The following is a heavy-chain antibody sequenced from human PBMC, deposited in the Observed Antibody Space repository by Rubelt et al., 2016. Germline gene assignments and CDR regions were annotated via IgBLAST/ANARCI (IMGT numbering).Heavy chain of an antibody. CDR3: VFDF. J-gene: IGHJ4*02. CDR1: GFTFSSYA. Sequence: VQLVESGGGVVQPGRSLRLSCAASGFTFSSYAMHWVRQAPGKGLEWVAVISYDGSNKYYADPGKGRVTISRDNSKNTLYLQMNSLRAEDTALYYCVFDFWGQGTRVTVSS. V-gene: IGHV3-30*07. CDR2: ISYDGSNK.